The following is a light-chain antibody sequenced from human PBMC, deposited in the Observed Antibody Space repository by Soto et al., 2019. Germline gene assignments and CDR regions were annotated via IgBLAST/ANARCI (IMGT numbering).Light chain of an antibody. V-gene: IGLV2-23*01. J-gene: IGLJ2*01. CDR3: CSYAGSSTFRGVV. CDR1: SSDVGSYNL. CDR2: EGS. Sequence: QSALTQPASVSGSPGQSITISCTGTSSDVGSYNLVSWYQQHPGKAPKLMIYEGSKRPSGVSNRFSGSKSGNTASLTISGLQAEDEADYYCCSYAGSSTFRGVVFGGGTKLTVL.